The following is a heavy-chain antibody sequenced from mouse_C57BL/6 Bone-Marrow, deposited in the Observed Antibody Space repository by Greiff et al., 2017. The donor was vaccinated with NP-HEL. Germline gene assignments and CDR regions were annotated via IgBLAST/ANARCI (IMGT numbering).Heavy chain of an antibody. V-gene: IGHV1-7*01. Sequence: VQLQQSGAELANLGPPGKRPARPPANTFTGTGWPGVKRRPDRGRNWFGSFIPSSGYTKYNQKFQDKATLPADKSSSTAYMQLSSRTYEDSAVYYCARSAGLYGSRGAMDYWGQGTSVTVSS. CDR3: ARSAGLYGSRGAMDY. CDR2: FIPSSGYT. D-gene: IGHD1-1*01. J-gene: IGHJ4*01. CDR1: ANTFTGTG.